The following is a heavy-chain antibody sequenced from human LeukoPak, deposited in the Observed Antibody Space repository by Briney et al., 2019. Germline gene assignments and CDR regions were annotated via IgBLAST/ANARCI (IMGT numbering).Heavy chain of an antibody. D-gene: IGHD3-16*01. CDR1: GYSITSIYY. CDR3: ARSYASSGLDH. CDR2: IHHSGDT. J-gene: IGHJ4*02. V-gene: IGHV4-38-2*02. Sequence: KPSETLSLTCTVSGYSITSIYYWGWIRPPPGKGLEWIGSIHHSGDTAYNPSLKSRVTTSVDTSKSQFSLKLSSVTAADTAVYYCARSYASSGLDHWGQGTLVTVSS.